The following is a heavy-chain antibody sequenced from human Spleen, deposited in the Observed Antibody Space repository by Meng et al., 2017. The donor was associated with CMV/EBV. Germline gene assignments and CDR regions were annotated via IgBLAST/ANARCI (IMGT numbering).Heavy chain of an antibody. D-gene: IGHD3-10*01. J-gene: IGHJ4*02. CDR1: GYTFTGYY. V-gene: IGHV1-2*02. CDR3: AIPLWFGDQYDFDY. Sequence: ASVKVSCKASGYTFTGYYLYWVRQAPGQGLEWMGWINPKTGATNHAQKFEGRVTMTRDTSISTAYMELSRLRSDDTAVYYCAIPLWFGDQYDFDYWGQGTLVTVSS. CDR2: INPKTGAT.